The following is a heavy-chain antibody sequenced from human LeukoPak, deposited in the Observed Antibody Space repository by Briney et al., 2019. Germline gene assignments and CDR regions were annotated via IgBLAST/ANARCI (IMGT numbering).Heavy chain of an antibody. V-gene: IGHV3-48*03. D-gene: IGHD4-23*01. CDR3: ARDGPVVTTPFDN. J-gene: IGHJ4*02. CDR2: ISTSGSTI. Sequence: GGSLRLSCAAPGFTLSSYEMNWVRQAPGKGLGWVSYISTSGSTIYYADSVKGRFTISRDKAKNSLYLQMNSLRAEDTAVYYCARDGPVVTTPFDNWGQGTLVTVSS. CDR1: GFTLSSYE.